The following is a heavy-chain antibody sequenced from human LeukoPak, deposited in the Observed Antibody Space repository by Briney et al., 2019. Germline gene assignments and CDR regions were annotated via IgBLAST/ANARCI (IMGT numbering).Heavy chain of an antibody. Sequence: SVKVSCKASGGTFSSYTISWVRQAPGQGLEWMGRIIPILGIANYAQKFQGRVTITADKSTSTAYMELSSLRSEDTAVYYCATSGYSYGYPFDYWGQGTLVTVSP. CDR2: IIPILGIA. J-gene: IGHJ4*02. CDR3: ATSGYSYGYPFDY. V-gene: IGHV1-69*02. CDR1: GGTFSSYT. D-gene: IGHD5-18*01.